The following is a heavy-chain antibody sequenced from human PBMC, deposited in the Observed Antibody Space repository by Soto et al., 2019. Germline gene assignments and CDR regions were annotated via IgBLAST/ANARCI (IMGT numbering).Heavy chain of an antibody. CDR1: GFTFSSYA. Sequence: PGGSLRLSCAASGFTFSSYAMSWVRQAPGKGLEWVSAISGSGGSTYYADSVKGRFTISRDNSKNTLYLQMNSLRAEDTAVYYCAKDRRGYSSSWTHDYWGQGTLVTVSS. J-gene: IGHJ4*02. V-gene: IGHV3-23*01. D-gene: IGHD6-13*01. CDR3: AKDRRGYSSSWTHDY. CDR2: ISGSGGST.